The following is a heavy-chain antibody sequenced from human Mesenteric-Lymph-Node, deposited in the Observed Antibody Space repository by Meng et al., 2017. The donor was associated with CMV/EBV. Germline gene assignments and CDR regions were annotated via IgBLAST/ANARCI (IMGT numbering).Heavy chain of an antibody. J-gene: IGHJ4*02. D-gene: IGHD3-3*02. V-gene: IGHV5-51*01. CDR1: GYSFTSYW. Sequence: CKGSGYSFTSYWIGWVRQMPGKGLEWMGIIYPGDSESRYSPSFQGQVTISADKSISTAYLQWSSLKASDTAMYYCARAGWPQAFSDYWGQGTVVTVSS. CDR3: ARAGWPQAFSDY. CDR2: IYPGDSES.